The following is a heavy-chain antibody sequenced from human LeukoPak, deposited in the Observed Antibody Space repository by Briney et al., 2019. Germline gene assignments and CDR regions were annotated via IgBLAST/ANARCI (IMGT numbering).Heavy chain of an antibody. V-gene: IGHV4-61*05. CDR3: ARAPRGKIGTYYMDL. CDR1: GGSISTSNYY. CDR2: IFYSGST. J-gene: IGHJ6*03. D-gene: IGHD1-1*01. Sequence: PSETLSLTCTVSGGSISTSNYYWGWVRQPPGKALEWIGNIFYSGSTNYNPSLKSRVTISVDTSKNQFSLKLNSVTAADTAVYYCARAPRGKIGTYYMDLWGKGTTVTISS.